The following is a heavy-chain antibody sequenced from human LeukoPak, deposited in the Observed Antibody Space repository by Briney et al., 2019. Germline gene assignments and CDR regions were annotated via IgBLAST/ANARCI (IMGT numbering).Heavy chain of an antibody. CDR3: AKDLGRHYYDSSGYSEGDY. J-gene: IGHJ4*02. CDR1: GYTFTSYD. D-gene: IGHD3-22*01. Sequence: GASVKVSCKASGYTFTSYDINWVRQATGQGLEWMGWMNPNSGNTGYAQKFQGRVTITRNTSISTAYMELSSLRSEDTAVYYCAKDLGRHYYDSSGYSEGDYWGQGTLVTVSS. V-gene: IGHV1-8*01. CDR2: MNPNSGNT.